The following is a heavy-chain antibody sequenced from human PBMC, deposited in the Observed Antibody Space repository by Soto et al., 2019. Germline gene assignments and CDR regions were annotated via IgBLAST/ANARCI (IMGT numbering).Heavy chain of an antibody. CDR3: AGFGSGTYYYYGMDV. J-gene: IGHJ6*02. CDR1: GFTFSSYG. Sequence: GGSLRLSCAASGFTFSSYGMHWVRHAPGKGLEWVAVIWYDGSNKYYADSVKGRFTVSRDNSKNTLYLQMNSLRAEDTAVYYCAGFGSGTYYYYGMDVWGQGTTVTVSS. CDR2: IWYDGSNK. V-gene: IGHV3-33*01. D-gene: IGHD6-19*01.